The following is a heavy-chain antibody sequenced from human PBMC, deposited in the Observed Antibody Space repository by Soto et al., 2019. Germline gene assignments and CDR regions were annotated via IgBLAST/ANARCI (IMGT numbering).Heavy chain of an antibody. J-gene: IGHJ5*02. CDR2: IIPAFGTA. D-gene: IGHD2-15*01. V-gene: IGHV1-69*01. CDR1: GGTFNSYL. Sequence: QVQLVQSGAEVKNPGSSVKVSCKASGGTFNSYLIDWVRQAPGQGLEWMGGIIPAFGTANYAQKFQGRVTVTPDEATTTAYMELRTLTPEDTDIDYCARGRDQTPVGLDLDTWGQGNLGSVSS. CDR3: ARGRDQTPVGLDLDT.